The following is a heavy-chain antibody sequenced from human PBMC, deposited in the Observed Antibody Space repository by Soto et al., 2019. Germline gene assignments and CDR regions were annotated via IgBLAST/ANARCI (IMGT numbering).Heavy chain of an antibody. V-gene: IGHV1-3*01. CDR1: GYTFTSYA. CDR3: ARVSIVVSFAP. J-gene: IGHJ5*02. Sequence: QVPLVQSGAEVKKPGASVKVSCKASGYTFTSYAMHWVRQAPGQRLEWMGWINAGNGNTKYSQKFRGRVTITRDTSASSADMELSSLRSEDTAVYYCARVSIVVSFAPWGQGTLVTVSS. CDR2: INAGNGNT. D-gene: IGHD2-2*01.